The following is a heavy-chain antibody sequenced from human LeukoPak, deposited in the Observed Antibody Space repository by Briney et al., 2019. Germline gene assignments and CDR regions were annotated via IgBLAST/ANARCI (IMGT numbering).Heavy chain of an antibody. V-gene: IGHV4-30-2*01. D-gene: IGHD6-19*01. CDR3: ARVSHGYSSGWYFDY. Sequence: SETLSLTCAVSGGSISSGGYSWSWIRQPPGKGLEWIGYIYHSGSTYYNPSLKSRVTISVDRSKNQFSLKLSSVTAADTAVYYCARVSHGYSSGWYFDYWGQGTLVTVSS. CDR2: IYHSGST. J-gene: IGHJ4*02. CDR1: GGSISSGGYS.